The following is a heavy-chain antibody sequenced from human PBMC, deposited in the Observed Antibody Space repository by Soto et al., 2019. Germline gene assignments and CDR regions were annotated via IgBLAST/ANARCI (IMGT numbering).Heavy chain of an antibody. D-gene: IGHD3-3*01. J-gene: IGHJ6*02. Sequence: GSLRLSCAASGFTFSSYGMHWVRQAPGKGLEWVAVIWYDGSNKYHADSVKGRFTISRDNSKNTLYLQMNSLRAEDTAVYYCARDGIAHYYDFWSGYLYGMDVWGQGTTVTVSS. CDR3: ARDGIAHYYDFWSGYLYGMDV. V-gene: IGHV3-33*01. CDR1: GFTFSSYG. CDR2: IWYDGSNK.